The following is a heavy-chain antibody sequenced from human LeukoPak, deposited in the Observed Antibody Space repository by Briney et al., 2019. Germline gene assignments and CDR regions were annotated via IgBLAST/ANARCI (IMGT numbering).Heavy chain of an antibody. CDR2: TKQDGSEK. V-gene: IGHV3-7*01. D-gene: IGHD5-18*01. CDR1: GFTFSDHY. CDR3: ARERDTAIVTAFDL. Sequence: QPGGSLRLSCVVSGFTFSDHYMDWVRQAPGKGLEWVANTKQDGSEKYYVDSVKGRFTISRDNAKNSLYLQMNSLRAEDTAVYYCARERDTAIVTAFDLWGQGTMVTVSS. J-gene: IGHJ3*01.